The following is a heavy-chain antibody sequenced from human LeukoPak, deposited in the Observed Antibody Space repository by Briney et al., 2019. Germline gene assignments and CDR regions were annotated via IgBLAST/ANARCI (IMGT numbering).Heavy chain of an antibody. V-gene: IGHV5-51*01. CDR2: IYPGDSRT. J-gene: IGHJ5*02. CDR3: ACRDLTSTWSYP. CDR1: GYSFRSYW. Sequence: GESLKISCKGTGYSFRSYWIGWVRQMPGKGMEWMGVIYPGDSRTRYNPSLQGQVTISVDKSINTACLEWVSLKASDTAMYYCACRDLTSTWSYPWGQGTLVTVSS. D-gene: IGHD2-2*01.